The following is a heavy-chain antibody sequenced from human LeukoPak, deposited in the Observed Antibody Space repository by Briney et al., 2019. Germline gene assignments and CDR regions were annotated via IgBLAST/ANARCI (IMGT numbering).Heavy chain of an antibody. V-gene: IGHV3-7*01. CDR1: GLTFSTYW. CDR2: IKPDGSEK. J-gene: IGHJ5*02. CDR3: ARDLTKGIAAALPWFDP. Sequence: PGGSLRLSCAASGLTFSTYWMSWVRQAPGKGLEWVANIKPDGSEKYYADSVKGRFSVSRDNAKNSLYLQMNSLRAEDTAVYYCARDLTKGIAAALPWFDPWGLGTLVTVSS. D-gene: IGHD6-13*01.